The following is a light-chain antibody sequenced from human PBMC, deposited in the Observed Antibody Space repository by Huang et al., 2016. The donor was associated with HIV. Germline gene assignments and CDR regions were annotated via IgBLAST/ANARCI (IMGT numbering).Light chain of an antibody. J-gene: IGKJ4*01. CDR2: KVS. V-gene: IGKV2-30*01. Sequence: DVVMTQSPLSLPVTLGQPASIFCRSSQSLVYSDATTYLNWFQQRPGQSPRRLIYKVSNRDSGVPDRFSGSGSGTDFTLKISRVEAEDVGVYYCMQGTHWPLTFGGGTKVEIK. CDR3: MQGTHWPLT. CDR1: QSLVYSDATTY.